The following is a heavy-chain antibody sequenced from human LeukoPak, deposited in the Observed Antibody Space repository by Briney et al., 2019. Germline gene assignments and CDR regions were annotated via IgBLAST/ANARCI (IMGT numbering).Heavy chain of an antibody. CDR2: ISYHGIDK. J-gene: IGHJ5*02. Sequence: GGSLRLSCATSGFTFSHYAMHWVRQAPGKGLEWVAVISYHGIDKYYADSVKGRFTISRDNSKNALYLQMNSLRPEDTAVYYCARAGEDVVLGPAPVGGSPYNWFDPWGQGTLVTVSS. V-gene: IGHV3-30*19. D-gene: IGHD2-2*01. CDR3: ARAGEDVVLGPAPVGGSPYNWFDP. CDR1: GFTFSHYA.